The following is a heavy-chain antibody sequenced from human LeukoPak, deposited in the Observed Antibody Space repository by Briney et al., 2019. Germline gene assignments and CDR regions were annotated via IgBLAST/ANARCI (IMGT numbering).Heavy chain of an antibody. CDR1: GFTFSSYS. D-gene: IGHD6-13*01. CDR3: ARGWGAAAATPRGY. J-gene: IGHJ4*02. V-gene: IGHV3-21*01. CDR2: ISSSSSYI. Sequence: GGSLRLSCAASGFTFSSYSMNWVRQAPGKGLEWVSSISSSSSYIYYADSEKGRFTISRDNAKNSLYLQMNSLRAEDTAVYYCARGWGAAAATPRGYWGQGTLVTVSS.